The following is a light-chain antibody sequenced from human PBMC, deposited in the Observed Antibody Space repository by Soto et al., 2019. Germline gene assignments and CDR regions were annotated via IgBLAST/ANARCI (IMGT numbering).Light chain of an antibody. CDR3: QQFNSYPHT. J-gene: IGKJ2*01. CDR1: QSISSR. V-gene: IGKV1-5*03. CDR2: ETS. Sequence: DIQMTQSPSTLSASVGDRVTITCRASQSISSRLAWYQQKPGKAPNLLIYETSDLESGVSSRFSGSGSGTTFTLTINSLQPEDFATYYCQQFNSYPHTFGQGTKLEIK.